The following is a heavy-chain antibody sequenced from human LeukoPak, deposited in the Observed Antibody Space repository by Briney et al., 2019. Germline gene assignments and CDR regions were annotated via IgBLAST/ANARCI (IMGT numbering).Heavy chain of an antibody. CDR1: GFTFSSYN. V-gene: IGHV3-48*02. Sequence: GSLRLSCAASGFTFSSYNMNWVRQAPGKGLEWVSYISSSSSTIYYADSVKGRFTISRDNAKKSLYLQMNSLRDEDTAVYYCARVRYYDSSGRWGMDVWGQGTTVTVSS. J-gene: IGHJ6*02. CDR2: ISSSSSTI. CDR3: ARVRYYDSSGRWGMDV. D-gene: IGHD3-22*01.